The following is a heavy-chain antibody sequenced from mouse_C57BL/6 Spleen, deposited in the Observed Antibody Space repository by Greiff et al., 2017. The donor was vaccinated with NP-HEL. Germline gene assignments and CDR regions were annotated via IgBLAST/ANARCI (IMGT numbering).Heavy chain of an antibody. CDR2: ISSGGSYT. V-gene: IGHV5-6*01. J-gene: IGHJ3*01. D-gene: IGHD1-1*01. Sequence: EVQRVESGGDLVKPGGSLKLSCAASGFTFSSYGMSWVRQTPDKRLEWVATISSGGSYTYYPDSVKGRFTISRDNAKNTLYLQMSSLKSEDTAMYYCARPPFITTVVATPWFAYWGQGTLVTVSA. CDR1: GFTFSSYG. CDR3: ARPPFITTVVATPWFAY.